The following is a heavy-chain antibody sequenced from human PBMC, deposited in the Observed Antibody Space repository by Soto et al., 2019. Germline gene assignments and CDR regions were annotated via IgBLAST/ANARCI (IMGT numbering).Heavy chain of an antibody. Sequence: EVQLVESGGGLIQPGGSLRLSCAASGFTVSSNYMSWVRQAPGKGLEWVSVIYSGGSTYYADSVKGRFTISRDNSKNTLYLQMTSLRAEDTAVYYCARAPAYYDILTGYYTTGYYGMDVWGQGTTVTVSS. J-gene: IGHJ6*02. CDR2: IYSGGST. CDR3: ARAPAYYDILTGYYTTGYYGMDV. CDR1: GFTVSSNY. D-gene: IGHD3-9*01. V-gene: IGHV3-53*01.